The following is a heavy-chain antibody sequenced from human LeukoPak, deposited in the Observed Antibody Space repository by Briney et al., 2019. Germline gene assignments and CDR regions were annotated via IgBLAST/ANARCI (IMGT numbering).Heavy chain of an antibody. V-gene: IGHV3-7*01. CDR1: GFTFSIYW. CDR3: ARDHDYTFDY. J-gene: IGHJ4*02. CDR2: IKGYGGER. Sequence: TGGSLRLSCTASGFTFSIYWMSWVRQAPGKGLEWVANIKGYGGERYYVDSVKGRFTISRDNAKTSLYLQMNSLRAEDKAIYYCARDHDYTFDYWGQGTLVPVSS. D-gene: IGHD4-11*01.